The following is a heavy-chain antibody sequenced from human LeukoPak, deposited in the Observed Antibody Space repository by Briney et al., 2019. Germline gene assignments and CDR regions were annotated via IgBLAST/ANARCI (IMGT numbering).Heavy chain of an antibody. Sequence: GSLRLSCAASGFTFSTYDMHWVRQATGKGLEWVSAIGTAGETYYPGSLKGRFTISRENAQNSLYLQMNSLRPGDTAVYYCARAQPTYDSSGPYYYYGMDVWGQGTTVTVSS. D-gene: IGHD3-22*01. CDR1: GFTFSTYD. J-gene: IGHJ6*02. CDR3: ARAQPTYDSSGPYYYYGMDV. V-gene: IGHV3-13*01. CDR2: IGTAGET.